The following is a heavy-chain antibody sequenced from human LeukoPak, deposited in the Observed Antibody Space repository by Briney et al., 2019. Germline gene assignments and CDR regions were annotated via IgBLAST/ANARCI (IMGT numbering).Heavy chain of an antibody. J-gene: IGHJ4*02. V-gene: IGHV1-69*05. D-gene: IGHD3-3*01. CDR3: ARVYYDFWSGYFTTNTGFDY. CDR1: GGPFSSYA. CDR2: IIPIFGTA. Sequence: GSSVKVSCKASGGPFSSYAISWVRQAPGQGLERMGRIIPIFGTANYAQKFQGRVTITTDESTSTAYMELSSLRSEDTAVYYCARVYYDFWSGYFTTNTGFDYWGQGTLVTVSS.